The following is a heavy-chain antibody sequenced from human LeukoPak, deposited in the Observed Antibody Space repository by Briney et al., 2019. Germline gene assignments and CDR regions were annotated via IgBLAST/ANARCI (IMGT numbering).Heavy chain of an antibody. Sequence: SETLSLTCTVSGGSISSYYWSWIRQPPGKGLEWIGYIYYSGSTYYNPSLKSRVTISVDTSKNQFSLKLSSVTAADTAAYYCARRGYSSPFDYWGQGTLVTVSS. D-gene: IGHD6-13*01. CDR2: IYYSGST. V-gene: IGHV4-59*12. CDR1: GGSISSYY. CDR3: ARRGYSSPFDY. J-gene: IGHJ4*02.